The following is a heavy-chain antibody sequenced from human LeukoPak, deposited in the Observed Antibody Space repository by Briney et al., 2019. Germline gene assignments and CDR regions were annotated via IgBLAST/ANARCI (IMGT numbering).Heavy chain of an antibody. D-gene: IGHD5-12*01. Sequence: GGSLRLSCAASGFTVSDYYMNWIRQAPGKGLEWVSYIDRRGSYTNYADSVKGRFTISRDNAKNLLYLQMNSLRTEDTAVYYCARDHGYAFDYWGQGTLVTVSS. CDR2: IDRRGSYT. V-gene: IGHV3-11*06. CDR3: ARDHGYAFDY. CDR1: GFTVSDYY. J-gene: IGHJ4*02.